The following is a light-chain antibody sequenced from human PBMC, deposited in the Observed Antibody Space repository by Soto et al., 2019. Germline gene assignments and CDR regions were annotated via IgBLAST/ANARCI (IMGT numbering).Light chain of an antibody. CDR1: QTISSW. J-gene: IGKJ1*01. V-gene: IGKV1-5*03. CDR2: KAS. CDR3: QPYNSYSEA. Sequence: DIQMTQSPSTLSGSVGDRVTITCRASQTISSWLAWYQQKPGKAAKLLIYKASTLKSGVPSRFRGSGSGTEFTITISSLQPDDFATYYCQPYNSYSEAVGQGTKVEIK.